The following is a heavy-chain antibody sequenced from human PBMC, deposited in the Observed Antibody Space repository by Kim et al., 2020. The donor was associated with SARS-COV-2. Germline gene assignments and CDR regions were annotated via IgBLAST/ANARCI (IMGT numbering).Heavy chain of an antibody. CDR1: GGTFSSYA. CDR3: ARDRYSYYYYYGMDV. V-gene: IGHV1-69*13. J-gene: IGHJ6*02. Sequence: SVKVSCKASGGTFSSYAISWVRQAPGQGLEWMGGIIPIFGTANYAQKFQGRVTITADESTSTAYMELNSLRSEDTAVYYCARDRYSYYYYYGMDVWGQGTTVTVSS. D-gene: IGHD1-20*01. CDR2: IIPIFGTA.